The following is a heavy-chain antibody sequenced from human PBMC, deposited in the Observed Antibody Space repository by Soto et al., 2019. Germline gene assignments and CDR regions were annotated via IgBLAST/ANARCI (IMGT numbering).Heavy chain of an antibody. CDR3: ARPAVVPAAILNLRGWFDP. CDR1: GYSFTSYW. CDR2: IYPGDSDT. V-gene: IGHV5-51*01. D-gene: IGHD2-2*01. Sequence: GESLKISCKGSGYSFTSYWIGWVRQMPGKGLEWMGIIYPGDSDTRYSPSFQGQVTISADKSISTAYLQWSSLKASDTAMYYCARPAVVPAAILNLRGWFDPWGQGTLVTVSS. J-gene: IGHJ5*02.